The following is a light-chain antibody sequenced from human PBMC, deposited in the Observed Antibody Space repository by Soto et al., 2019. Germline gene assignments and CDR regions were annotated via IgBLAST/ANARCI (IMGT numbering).Light chain of an antibody. J-gene: IGKJ3*01. CDR1: QSIDNY. CDR3: QQSNTTLFT. Sequence: DIQMTQSPSSLSASVGDRVTITCRTSQSIDNYLNWYQQKPGKAPKLLMFAASTLQSGVPSRFSGSGSETDFTRSISRLQPEDLATYYCQQSNTTLFTFGPGTKVDLK. V-gene: IGKV1-39*01. CDR2: AAS.